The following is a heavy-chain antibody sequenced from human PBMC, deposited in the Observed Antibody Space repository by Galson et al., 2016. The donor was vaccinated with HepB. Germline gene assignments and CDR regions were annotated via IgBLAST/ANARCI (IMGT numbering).Heavy chain of an antibody. CDR3: ARGVTGTPYFDF. V-gene: IGHV4-59*01. CDR1: GGSISSYF. CDR2: IYKTGST. J-gene: IGHJ4*02. D-gene: IGHD2-21*02. Sequence: SETLSLTCNVSGGSISSYFWSWIRQTPGKELVWIGYIYKTGSTNYSPSLKSRVTISVDTSRNQFSLKVHSVTAADTAVYYCARGVTGTPYFDFWGQGALVTVSS.